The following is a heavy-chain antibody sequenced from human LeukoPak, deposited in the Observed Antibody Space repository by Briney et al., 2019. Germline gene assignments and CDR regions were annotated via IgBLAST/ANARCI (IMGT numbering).Heavy chain of an antibody. CDR2: ISYGGRT. V-gene: IGHV4-59*01. J-gene: IGHJ3*01. Sequence: SETLSLTCTVSGGSISSYYWTWIRQPPGRGLEWVGYISYGGRTNYNPSLKSRVTISVDTSTKQFCLKLSSVTAADTAVYYCARGIFGMVLNAFDLWGRGTKVTVSS. CDR1: GGSISSYY. D-gene: IGHD3-3*01. CDR3: ARGIFGMVLNAFDL.